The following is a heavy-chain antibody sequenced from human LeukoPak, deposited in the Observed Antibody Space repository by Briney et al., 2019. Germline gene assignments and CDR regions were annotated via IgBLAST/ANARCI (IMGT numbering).Heavy chain of an antibody. J-gene: IGHJ4*02. CDR2: IIPILGIA. Sequence: SVKVSCKASGGTFSSYAISWVRQAPGQGREWMGRIIPILGIANYAQKFQGRVTMTTDTSTSTAYMELRSLRSDDTAVYYCARVISVAGTGDYWGQGTLVTASS. V-gene: IGHV1-69*04. D-gene: IGHD6-19*01. CDR1: GGTFSSYA. CDR3: ARVISVAGTGDY.